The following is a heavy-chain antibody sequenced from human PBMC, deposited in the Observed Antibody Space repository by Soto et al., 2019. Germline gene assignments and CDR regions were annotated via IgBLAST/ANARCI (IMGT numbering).Heavy chain of an antibody. CDR2: ISHDEGNK. D-gene: IGHD3-3*01. J-gene: IGHJ4*02. Sequence: VQLLESGGDLVQPGGSLRLSCAASGFTFSSYAMNWVRQAPGKGLEWVAVISHDEGNKFYGDSMKGRFTISRDNSKNTLYLQMNSLRSDDTAVYYCARGASDFWGGYPEIHFFDSWGQGTLVTVSS. V-gene: IGHV3-30*03. CDR3: ARGASDFWGGYPEIHFFDS. CDR1: GFTFSSYA.